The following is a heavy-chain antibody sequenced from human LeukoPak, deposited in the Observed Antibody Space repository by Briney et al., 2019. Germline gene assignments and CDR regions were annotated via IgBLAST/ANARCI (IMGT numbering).Heavy chain of an antibody. J-gene: IGHJ4*02. CDR2: ISSSSSYI. CDR1: GFTFSSYS. Sequence: GGSLRLSCAASGFTFSSYSMNWVRQAPGKGLEWVSSISSSSSYIYYADSVKGRFTISRDNAKNSLYLQMNSLRAKDTAVYYCASEYSSGWAVPGYWGQGTLVTVSS. D-gene: IGHD6-19*01. CDR3: ASEYSSGWAVPGY. V-gene: IGHV3-21*01.